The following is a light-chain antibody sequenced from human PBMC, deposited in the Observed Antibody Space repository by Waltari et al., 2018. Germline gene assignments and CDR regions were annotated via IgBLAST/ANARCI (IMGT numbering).Light chain of an antibody. CDR3: QQRANWPLPVT. CDR1: QSVSNF. J-gene: IGKJ2*01. CDR2: DAS. Sequence: EILLTQSPGTLSLSPGERATLSCRASQSVSNFLAWYRQKPGQAPRLLIYDASNRATGIPARFSGGGSGTDFTLTISTLEPEDFAVYYCQQRANWPLPVTFGQGTKLEIK. V-gene: IGKV3-11*01.